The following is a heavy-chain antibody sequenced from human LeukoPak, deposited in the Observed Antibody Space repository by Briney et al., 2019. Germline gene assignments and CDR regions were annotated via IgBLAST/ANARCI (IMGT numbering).Heavy chain of an antibody. CDR1: GGTISSYY. CDR3: ARTWSYAGDY. V-gene: IGHV4-59*08. J-gene: IGHJ4*02. CDR2: IYYSGST. Sequence: NPSETLSLTCTVSGGTISSYYWSWIRQPPGKGLEWVGYIYYSGSTNYNPSLKSRVTISVDTSKNQFSLKLSSVTAADTAVYYCARTWSYAGDYWGQGTLVTVSS. D-gene: IGHD1-26*01.